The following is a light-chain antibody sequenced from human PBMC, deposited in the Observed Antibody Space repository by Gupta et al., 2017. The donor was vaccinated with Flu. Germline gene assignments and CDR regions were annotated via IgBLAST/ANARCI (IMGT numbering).Light chain of an antibody. CDR3: QMYNSAAWT. J-gene: IGKJ1*01. Sequence: SPSSLSASFGDRVTITCRASHGIGNDLAWYQKKPGKVPKLLIYAASALQSGVPSRFSGSGSGTDFTLTIISLQPEDVATYYCQMYNSAAWTFGQGTKVEIK. CDR1: HGIGND. V-gene: IGKV1-27*01. CDR2: AAS.